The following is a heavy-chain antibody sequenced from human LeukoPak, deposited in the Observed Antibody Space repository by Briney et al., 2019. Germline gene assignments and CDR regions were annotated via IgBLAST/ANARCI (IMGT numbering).Heavy chain of an antibody. Sequence: PSETLSLTCTVSGGSVSNRYWTWIAQPPGKGLEWIGHLYYSGHTNYNPSLKSRVTISVDTSKTQFSLKLTSVTAADTALYYCAPGLGWLPEYWGQGTLVTVSS. CDR2: LYYSGHT. CDR1: GGSVSNRY. J-gene: IGHJ4*02. D-gene: IGHD5-12*01. CDR3: APGLGWLPEY. V-gene: IGHV4-59*02.